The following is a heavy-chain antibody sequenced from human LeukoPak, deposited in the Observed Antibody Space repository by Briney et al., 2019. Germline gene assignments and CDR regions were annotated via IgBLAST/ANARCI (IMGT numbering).Heavy chain of an antibody. Sequence: GGSLRLSCAASGFTFSNYWMTWVRPTPGQGLEVVGDIKPDGSEKYYVDSVKGRFTICRDNAKNSMLLQMSSLRVEDTAIYYCARDYVWGSSESDYWGQGTLVTVSS. D-gene: IGHD7-27*01. CDR1: GFTFSNYW. V-gene: IGHV3-7*01. CDR2: IKPDGSEK. CDR3: ARDYVWGSSESDY. J-gene: IGHJ4*02.